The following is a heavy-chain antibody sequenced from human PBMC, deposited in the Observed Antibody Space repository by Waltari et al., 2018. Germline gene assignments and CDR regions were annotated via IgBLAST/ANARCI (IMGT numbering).Heavy chain of an antibody. V-gene: IGHV4-61*09. Sequence: QVQLQESGPGLVKPSQTLSLTCTVSGGSISSGSFYWSWIRQPAGKGLEWIGYIYTRGSTNYNPSLKSRVTISVDTSKNQFALKLSSVTAADTAVYYCARDRAYCGGDCYTKWGQGTLVTVSS. CDR1: GGSISSGSFY. J-gene: IGHJ4*02. D-gene: IGHD2-21*01. CDR2: IYTRGST. CDR3: ARDRAYCGGDCYTK.